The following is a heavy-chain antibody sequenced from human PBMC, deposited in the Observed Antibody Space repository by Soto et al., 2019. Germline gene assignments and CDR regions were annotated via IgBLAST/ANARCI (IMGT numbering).Heavy chain of an antibody. CDR1: GGTFSSYA. CDR2: IIPIFGTA. CDR3: ARTLAAALLTYYMDV. J-gene: IGHJ6*03. Sequence: SVKVSCKASGGTFSSYAISWVRQAPGQGLEWMGGIIPIFGTANYAQKFQGRVTITADESTSTAYMELSSLRSEDTAVYYCARTLAAALLTYYMDVWGKGTTVTVSS. D-gene: IGHD6-13*01. V-gene: IGHV1-69*13.